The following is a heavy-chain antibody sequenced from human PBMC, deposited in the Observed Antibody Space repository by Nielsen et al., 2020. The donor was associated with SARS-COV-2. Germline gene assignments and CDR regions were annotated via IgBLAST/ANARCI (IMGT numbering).Heavy chain of an antibody. J-gene: IGHJ6*02. CDR2: ISSDGSNK. Sequence: GESLKISCAASGFTFSYSGMHWVRQAPGKGLEWVAFISSDGSNKFYADSVNGRSTISRDNSKNTVSLQMNSLRGEDTAVYYCARGQGVTIFGPYTHYGMDVWGQGTTVTVSS. V-gene: IGHV3-30*03. CDR1: GFTFSYSG. D-gene: IGHD3-3*01. CDR3: ARGQGVTIFGPYTHYGMDV.